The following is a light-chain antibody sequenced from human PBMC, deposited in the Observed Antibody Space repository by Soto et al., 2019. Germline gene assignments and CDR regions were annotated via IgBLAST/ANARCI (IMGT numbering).Light chain of an antibody. CDR2: AAS. Sequence: DSQIAPASSAQTDSVVDGDTITWQASQSISSYLNWYQQKPGKAPKLLIYAASSLQSGVPSRFSGSGSGTDFTLTISSLQPEDFATYYCQQSYSTPWTFGQGTKVDIK. V-gene: IGKV1-39*01. J-gene: IGKJ1*01. CDR3: QQSYSTPWT. CDR1: QSISSY.